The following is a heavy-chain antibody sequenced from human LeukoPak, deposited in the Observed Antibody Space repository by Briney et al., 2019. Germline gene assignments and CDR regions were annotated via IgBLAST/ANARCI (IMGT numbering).Heavy chain of an antibody. D-gene: IGHD5-18*01. V-gene: IGHV4-39*07. J-gene: IGHJ4*02. Sequence: ASETLSLTCTVSGGSISSGSYYWGWIRQPPGKGLEWIGSIYYSGSTYYNPSHKSRVTTSVDTSKNQFSLKVSSVTAADTAVYYCARVDTAMAHWGQGTLVTVSS. CDR2: IYYSGST. CDR3: ARVDTAMAH. CDR1: GGSISSGSYY.